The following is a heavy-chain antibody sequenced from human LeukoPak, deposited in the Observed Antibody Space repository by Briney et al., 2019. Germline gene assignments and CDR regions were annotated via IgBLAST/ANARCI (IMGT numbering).Heavy chain of an antibody. CDR2: ITPKSGDT. J-gene: IGHJ4*02. Sequence: GASVKVSCKASGYTFSDFYIHWVRQAPGQGLEYVGWITPKSGDTYSPQRFQGRVTMTRDASISTAYKELSSLRSDDTAVYFCARVRLADERAWAYWGQGTLVTVSS. D-gene: IGHD3-3*02. CDR1: GYTFSDFY. CDR3: ARVRLADERAWAY. V-gene: IGHV1-2*02.